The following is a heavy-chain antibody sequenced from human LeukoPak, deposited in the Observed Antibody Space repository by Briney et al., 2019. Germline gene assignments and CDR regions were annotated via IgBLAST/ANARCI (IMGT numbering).Heavy chain of an antibody. CDR1: GFTFSSYS. J-gene: IGHJ3*02. Sequence: PGGSLRLSCAASGFTFSSYSMNWVRQAPGKGLEWVSYISSSSSTIYYADSVKGRFTISRDNAKNSLYLQMNSLRAGDTAVYYCARDTGYYDSSGYYGAFDIWGQGTMVTVSS. CDR2: ISSSSSTI. D-gene: IGHD3-22*01. V-gene: IGHV3-48*04. CDR3: ARDTGYYDSSGYYGAFDI.